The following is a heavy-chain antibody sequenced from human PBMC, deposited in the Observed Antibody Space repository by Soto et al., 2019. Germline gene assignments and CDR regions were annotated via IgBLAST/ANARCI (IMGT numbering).Heavy chain of an antibody. J-gene: IGHJ5*02. D-gene: IGHD3-22*01. CDR2: ITGSGGSA. V-gene: IGHV3-23*01. Sequence: PGGSLGLSCAASGFTFRSYAMSWVRQAPGKGLEWVSGITGSGGSAYYADSVKGRFTISRDNSKNTLYLQMNSLRAEDTAVYYCAKALLGTYYYDSSGYFTPNWFDPWGQGTLVTVSS. CDR3: AKALLGTYYYDSSGYFTPNWFDP. CDR1: GFTFRSYA.